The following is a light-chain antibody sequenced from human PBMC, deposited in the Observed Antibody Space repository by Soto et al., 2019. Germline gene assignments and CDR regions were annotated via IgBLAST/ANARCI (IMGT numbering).Light chain of an antibody. V-gene: IGKV3-15*01. J-gene: IGKJ1*01. CDR2: AAS. CDR3: QQYNTGPPWT. CDR1: QSVSSN. Sequence: VMTQSPATLSVSPGGRATLSCRASQSVSSNVAWYQLKPGQAPRLVIYAASTRATDIPATFSGSGSGTEFPLTISSLQSEDFAVYYCQQYNTGPPWTFGQGTRVEIK.